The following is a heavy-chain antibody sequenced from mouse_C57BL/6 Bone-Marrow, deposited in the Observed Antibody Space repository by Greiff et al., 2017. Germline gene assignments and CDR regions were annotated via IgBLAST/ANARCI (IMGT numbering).Heavy chain of an antibody. CDR1: GYTFTDYY. Sequence: QVQLQQSGPELVKPGASVKISCKASGYTFTDYYINWVKQRPGQGLEWIGWIFPGSGSTYYNEKFKGKATLTVDKSSSTAYMLLSSLTSEDSAVYFCARSGDFDYYGSSSYYYAMDYWGQGTSVTVSS. CDR2: IFPGSGST. J-gene: IGHJ4*01. V-gene: IGHV1-75*01. CDR3: ARSGDFDYYGSSSYYYAMDY. D-gene: IGHD1-1*01.